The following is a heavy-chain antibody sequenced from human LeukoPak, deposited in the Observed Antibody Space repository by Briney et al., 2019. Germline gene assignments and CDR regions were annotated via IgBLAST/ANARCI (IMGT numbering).Heavy chain of an antibody. V-gene: IGHV3-7*01. D-gene: IGHD2-15*01. J-gene: IGHJ4*02. Sequence: GGSLRLSCAASGFTFSGYWMSWVRQAPGKGLEWVANIKQDGSEKYYVDSVKGRFTISRDNAKNSLYLQMNSLRAEDTAVYYCASLDGNAWWHYWGQGTLVTVSS. CDR3: ASLDGNAWWHY. CDR2: IKQDGSEK. CDR1: GFTFSGYW.